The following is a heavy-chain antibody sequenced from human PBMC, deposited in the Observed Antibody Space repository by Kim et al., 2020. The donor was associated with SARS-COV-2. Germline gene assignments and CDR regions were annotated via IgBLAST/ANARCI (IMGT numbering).Heavy chain of an antibody. Sequence: TNDTPALKSRVTISVDTSKNQFSLRLSSVTAADTAVYYCARGRTGDFDYWGQGTLVTVSS. CDR3: ARGRTGDFDY. D-gene: IGHD7-27*01. V-gene: IGHV4-34*01. J-gene: IGHJ4*02. CDR2: T.